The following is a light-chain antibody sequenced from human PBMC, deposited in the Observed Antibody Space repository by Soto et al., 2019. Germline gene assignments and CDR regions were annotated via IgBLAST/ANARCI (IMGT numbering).Light chain of an antibody. CDR2: DAS. J-gene: IGKJ4*01. CDR1: QGISSY. CDR3: QQVNVYPST. Sequence: AIRMTQSPSSFSASTGDRVTITCRASQGISSYLGWYQQKPGKAPNLLIYDASTLHSGVPSRFSGGGSGTDFTLTISSQQPEDFATYYCQQVNVYPSTFGGGTKVDIK. V-gene: IGKV1-8*01.